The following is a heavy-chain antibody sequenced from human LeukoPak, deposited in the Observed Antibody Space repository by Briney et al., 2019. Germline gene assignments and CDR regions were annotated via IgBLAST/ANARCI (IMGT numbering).Heavy chain of an antibody. Sequence: SETLSLTCTVSGASVSSDGYYWSWIRQPPGTGLESIGYIFYSGSTNYNPSLKSRVTISVDTSKNQFSLKLSSVTAADTAVYYCASTLEGATTWFDPWGQGTLVTVSS. CDR2: IFYSGST. CDR3: ASTLEGATTWFDP. J-gene: IGHJ5*02. V-gene: IGHV4-61*08. CDR1: GASVSSDGYY. D-gene: IGHD1-26*01.